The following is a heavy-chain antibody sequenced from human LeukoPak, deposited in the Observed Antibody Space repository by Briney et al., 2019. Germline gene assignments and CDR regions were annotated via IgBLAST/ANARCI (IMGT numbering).Heavy chain of an antibody. Sequence: GGSLRLSCAASGFTFSSYSMNWVRQAPGKGLKWVSYISSSSTIYYADSVKGRFTISRDNAKNSLYLQMNGLRTEDTAVYYCAKDGPGIVGARHYYYGMDVWGQGTTVTVSS. CDR2: ISSSSTI. J-gene: IGHJ6*02. CDR1: GFTFSSYS. D-gene: IGHD1-26*01. V-gene: IGHV3-48*01. CDR3: AKDGPGIVGARHYYYGMDV.